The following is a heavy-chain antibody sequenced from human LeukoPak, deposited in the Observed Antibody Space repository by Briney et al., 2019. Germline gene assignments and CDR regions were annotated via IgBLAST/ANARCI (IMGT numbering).Heavy chain of an antibody. V-gene: IGHV3-30*02. Sequence: GGSLRLSCAASGFSFSNYGMHWVRHAPGKGLEWVAYIRYDGSQKYYGDSVKGRFTISRDNSKNTVYLQMNSLRDEDTAVYYCARDLLSLPHKYFDSWGQGTLVTVSS. CDR3: ARDLLSLPHKYFDS. CDR2: IRYDGSQK. J-gene: IGHJ4*02. CDR1: GFSFSNYG. D-gene: IGHD3-16*01.